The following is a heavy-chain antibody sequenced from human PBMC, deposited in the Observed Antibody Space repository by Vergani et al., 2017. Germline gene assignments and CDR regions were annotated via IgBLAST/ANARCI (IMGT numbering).Heavy chain of an antibody. CDR2: IRSKANSYAT. CDR1: GFTFSGSA. D-gene: IGHD2-21*02. V-gene: IGHV3-73*01. J-gene: IGHJ6*02. CDR3: TRLAYCGGDCYSDYYYCMDV. Sequence: EVQLVESGGGLVQPGGSLKLSCAVSGFTFSGSAMHWVRQASGKGLEWVGRIRSKANSYATAYAASVKGRFTISRDDSKNTAYLQMNSLKTEDTAVYYCTRLAYCGGDCYSDYYYCMDVWVQGTTVTVSS.